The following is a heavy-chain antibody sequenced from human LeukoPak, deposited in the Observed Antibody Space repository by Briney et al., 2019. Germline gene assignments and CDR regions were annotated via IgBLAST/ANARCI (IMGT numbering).Heavy chain of an antibody. CDR2: IDSSVSTT. CDR1: RFYFSTYD. D-gene: IGHD5-12*01. V-gene: IGHV3-48*03. J-gene: IGHJ4*02. CDR3: ASAHGGSGYDRPFDY. Sequence: PGGSLRLSCTAFRFYFSTYDMNWVRQVPGKGLEWVSYIDSSVSTTYYAGSVQGRFTISRGNAKNSLYLQMRSLRVEDTAFYYCASAHGGSGYDRPFDYWGQGTLVTVSS.